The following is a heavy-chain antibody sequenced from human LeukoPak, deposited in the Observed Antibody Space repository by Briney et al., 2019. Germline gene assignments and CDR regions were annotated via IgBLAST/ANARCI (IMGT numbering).Heavy chain of an antibody. CDR2: IYYTGST. Sequence: PSETLSLTCTVSGGSINNYYWSWIRQPPGKGLEWIGYIYYTGSTNYNPSLKSRVTMFVDMSKNQFSLRLSSVTAADTAVYYCARHRAYSSSSPFDYWGQGTLVTVSS. D-gene: IGHD6-6*01. J-gene: IGHJ4*02. CDR1: GGSINNYY. V-gene: IGHV4-59*08. CDR3: ARHRAYSSSSPFDY.